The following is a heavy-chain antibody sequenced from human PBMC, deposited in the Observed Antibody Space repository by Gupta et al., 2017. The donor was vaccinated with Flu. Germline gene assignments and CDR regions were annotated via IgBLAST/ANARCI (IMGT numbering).Heavy chain of an antibody. CDR1: GYSFTSYW. CDR3: ARHVGRSITRGRGALNWFGP. Sequence: EVPLVQSGAEVKKPGESLKISCKGSGYSFTSYWIGWVRQMPGKGLEWMGIIDPGDSDTRYSTSLQGQATISADKSISTAYLQWSRVKASETAMYYCARHVGRSITRGRGALNWFGPWCQGTLVTVCS. V-gene: IGHV5-51*01. J-gene: IGHJ5*02. D-gene: IGHD3-10*01. CDR2: IDPGDSDT.